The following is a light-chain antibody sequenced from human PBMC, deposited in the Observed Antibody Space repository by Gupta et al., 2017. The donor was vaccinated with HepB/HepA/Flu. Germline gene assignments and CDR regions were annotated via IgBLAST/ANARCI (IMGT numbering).Light chain of an antibody. J-gene: IGLJ1*01. Sequence: QAGLAQPPSVFKGLGQTAPLPCTRNSNNVGNEDADWLLQRQALPPKLLSYRNNNPPSGIPQAFSASRSGNTASLTIFRLQPEDEGDEYCSARASSLSAHVFGSGTTVTVL. V-gene: IGLV10-54*04. CDR3: SARASSLSAHV. CDR1: SNNVGNED. CDR2: RNN.